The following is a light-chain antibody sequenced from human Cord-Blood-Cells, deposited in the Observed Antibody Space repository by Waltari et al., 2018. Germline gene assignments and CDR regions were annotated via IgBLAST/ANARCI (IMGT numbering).Light chain of an antibody. V-gene: IGKV4-1*01. Sequence: DIVMTQSPDSLAVSLGERATINCKSSQSVLYSSNNKNYLAGYQQKPGQPPKLLIYGASTRESGVPDRFSGSGSGTDFTLTISSLQAEDVAVYYCQQYYSTPLTFGPGTKVDIK. CDR3: QQYYSTPLT. CDR1: QSVLYSSNNKNY. J-gene: IGKJ3*01. CDR2: GAS.